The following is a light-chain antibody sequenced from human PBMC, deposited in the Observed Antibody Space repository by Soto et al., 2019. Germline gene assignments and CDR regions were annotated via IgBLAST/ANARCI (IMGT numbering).Light chain of an antibody. V-gene: IGKV1-5*03. CDR2: KAT. CDR3: QQYHDFQYT. CDR1: QSIGSG. J-gene: IGKJ2*01. Sequence: DFQMTQSPSTLSASVGGGVTITCRASQSIGSGLAWYQQQPGKAPKLLIYKATNLQRGVSSRFSGSGSGTDFSLTISSLQPTDSATYYCQQYHDFQYTFGQGTKLEI.